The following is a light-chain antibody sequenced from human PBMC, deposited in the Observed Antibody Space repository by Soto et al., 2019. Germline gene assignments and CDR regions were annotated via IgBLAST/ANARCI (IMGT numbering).Light chain of an antibody. CDR1: HSVSSSH. CDR3: QQYDKPSIT. J-gene: IGKJ5*01. CDR2: AAS. Sequence: PGERATLSCRASHSVSSSHLAWYQHKPGQAPRLLIYAASSRATGSPSRFSGGGSGTDFTLTISLLEPEDFAVYYCQQYDKPSITFGQGTRLEI. V-gene: IGKV3-20*01.